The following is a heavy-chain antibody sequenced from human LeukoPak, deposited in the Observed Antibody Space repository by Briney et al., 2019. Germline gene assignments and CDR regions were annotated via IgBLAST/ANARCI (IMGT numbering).Heavy chain of an antibody. CDR1: GFTFSSYS. CDR3: ARDLCSSTSCYAGWFDP. J-gene: IGHJ5*01. CDR2: ISSSSSTI. D-gene: IGHD2-2*01. Sequence: GGSLRLSCAASGFTFSSYSMNWVRQAPGKGLEWVSYISSSSSTIYYADSVKGRFTISRDNAKNSLYLQMNSLRAEDTAVYYCARDLCSSTSCYAGWFDPWGQGTLVTVYS. V-gene: IGHV3-48*01.